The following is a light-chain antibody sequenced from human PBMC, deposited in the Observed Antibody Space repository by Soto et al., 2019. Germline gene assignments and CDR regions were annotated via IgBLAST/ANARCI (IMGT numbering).Light chain of an antibody. CDR2: AAS. J-gene: IGKJ2*01. CDR1: QGIRND. CDR3: LQDYNFPLGYT. V-gene: IGKV1-6*01. Sequence: AIQMTQSPSSLSASVGDRVTITCRASQGIRNDLGWYQQKPGKAPKLLIYAASSLQSRVPSRFSGSGSGIDFTLTISSLQSEDFATYYCLQDYNFPLGYTFGQGTKLEIK.